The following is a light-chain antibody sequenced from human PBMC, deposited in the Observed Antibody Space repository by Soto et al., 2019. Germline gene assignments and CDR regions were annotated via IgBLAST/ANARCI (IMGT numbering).Light chain of an antibody. V-gene: IGLV2-14*01. J-gene: IGLJ1*01. Sequence: QSVLTQPASVSGSPGQSITISCTGTSSDVGGYDYVSWYQLHPGKAPKLMVFEVSNRPSGVSYRFSGSKSGNTASLTISGLQAEDEAHYCCSSSSISTDYLFGNGKKVTVL. CDR1: SSDVGGYDY. CDR3: SSSSISTDYL. CDR2: EVS.